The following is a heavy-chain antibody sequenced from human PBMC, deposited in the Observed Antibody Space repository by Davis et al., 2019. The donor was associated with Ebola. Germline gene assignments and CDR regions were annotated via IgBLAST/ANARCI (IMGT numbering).Heavy chain of an antibody. CDR1: GFTFSSYA. V-gene: IGHV3-30-3*01. D-gene: IGHD6-19*01. Sequence: GESLKISCAASGFTFSSYAMHWVRQAPGKGLEWVAVISYDGSNKYYADSVKGRFTISRDNSKNTLYLQMNSLRAEDTAVYYCARGHGSGWYFDYWGQGTLVTVSS. J-gene: IGHJ4*02. CDR3: ARGHGSGWYFDY. CDR2: ISYDGSNK.